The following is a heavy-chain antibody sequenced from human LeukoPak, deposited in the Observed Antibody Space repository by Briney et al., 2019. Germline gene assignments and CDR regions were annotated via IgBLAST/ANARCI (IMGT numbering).Heavy chain of an antibody. CDR3: AKRRYDSSGHFDS. CDR1: GFTVSDYS. Sequence: GGSLRLSCAASGFTVSDYSMSWVRQAPGKGLEWVSAISGSGSYTDYADSVKGRFTISKDNSKNTVYMRMSSLRAEDTAIYYCAKRRYDSSGHFDSWGQGTLVTVSS. CDR2: ISGSGSYT. J-gene: IGHJ4*02. D-gene: IGHD3-22*01. V-gene: IGHV3-23*01.